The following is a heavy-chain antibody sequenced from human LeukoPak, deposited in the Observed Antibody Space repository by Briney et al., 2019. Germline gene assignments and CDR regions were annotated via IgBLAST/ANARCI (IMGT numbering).Heavy chain of an antibody. CDR2: IKEDGSEK. Sequence: GGSLRLSCAASGFLFSRCWVSWVRQAPGEGLERVANIKEDGSEKYYVESMKGRFTISRDNVKNSLYLQINSLRAEDTAVYYCARDSFETDIDYWGQGTLVTVSS. CDR1: GFLFSRCW. J-gene: IGHJ4*02. V-gene: IGHV3-7*01. CDR3: ARDSFETDIDY. D-gene: IGHD1-14*01.